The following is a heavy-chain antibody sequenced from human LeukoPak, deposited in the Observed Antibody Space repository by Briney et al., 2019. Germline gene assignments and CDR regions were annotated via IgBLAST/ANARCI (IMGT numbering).Heavy chain of an antibody. CDR3: ARGTLRYFDF. Sequence: GASVKVSCKASGYTLTSYYMHWMRQAPGQGPEWMGVNNPSGGSTTSYAQKIQGRVTMTRDTSMSTVAMELSSLRSEDTAVYYCARGTLRYFDFWGQGTLVTVSS. J-gene: IGHJ4*02. CDR2: NNPSGGSTT. V-gene: IGHV1-46*01. CDR1: GYTLTSYY. D-gene: IGHD3-9*01.